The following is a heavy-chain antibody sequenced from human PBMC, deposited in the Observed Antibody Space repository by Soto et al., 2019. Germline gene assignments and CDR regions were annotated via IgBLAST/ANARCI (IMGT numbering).Heavy chain of an antibody. Sequence: PGGSLRLSCAASGFTFSSYAMHWVRQAPGKGLVWVSRINSDGSSTSYAGSVKGRFTISRDNAKNSLYLQMDSLRAEDTAVYYCARGEIATIWPFGCWGQGTLVTVSS. CDR2: INSDGSST. CDR1: GFTFSSYA. J-gene: IGHJ4*02. CDR3: ARGEIATIWPFGC. V-gene: IGHV3-74*01. D-gene: IGHD2-21*01.